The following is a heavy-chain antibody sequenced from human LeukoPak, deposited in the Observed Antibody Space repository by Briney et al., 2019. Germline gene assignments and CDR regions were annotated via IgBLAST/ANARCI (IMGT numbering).Heavy chain of an antibody. CDR1: GGSISSYY. J-gene: IGHJ5*02. V-gene: IGHV4-59*01. CDR3: ASLYSSSYNWFDP. D-gene: IGHD6-13*01. Sequence: SETLSLTCTVSGGSISSYYWSWIRQPPGEGLEWIGYIYYSGSTNYNPSLKSRVTISVDTSKNQFSLKLSSVTAADTAVYYCASLYSSSYNWFDPWGQGTLVTVSS. CDR2: IYYSGST.